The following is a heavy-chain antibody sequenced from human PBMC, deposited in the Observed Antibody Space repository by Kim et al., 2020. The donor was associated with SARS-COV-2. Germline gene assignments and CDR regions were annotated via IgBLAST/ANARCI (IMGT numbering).Heavy chain of an antibody. CDR3: ARGWGNTMVRGVSFLGFDY. J-gene: IGHJ4*02. V-gene: IGHV4-34*01. D-gene: IGHD3-10*01. Sequence: SRVTISVDTSKNQFSLKLSSVTAADTAVYYCARGWGNTMVRGVSFLGFDYWGQGTLVTVSS.